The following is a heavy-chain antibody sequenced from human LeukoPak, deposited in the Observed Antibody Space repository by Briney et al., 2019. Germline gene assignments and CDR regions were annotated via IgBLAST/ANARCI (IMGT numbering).Heavy chain of an antibody. CDR1: GFTFSNFG. CDR3: AKDGDTMSGTYYYDMDA. J-gene: IGHJ6*03. Sequence: GGSLRLSCAASGFTFSNFGMHWVRQAPGKGLEWVAFIRYDGSNKYYADSVKGRFTISRDNSKNTLYLQMNSLRGEDTAVYYCAKDGDTMSGTYYYDMDAWGKGTTVTIS. D-gene: IGHD1-26*01. CDR2: IRYDGSNK. V-gene: IGHV3-30*02.